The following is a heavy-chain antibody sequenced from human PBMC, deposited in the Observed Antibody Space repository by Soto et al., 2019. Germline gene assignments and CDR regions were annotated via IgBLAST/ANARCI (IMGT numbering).Heavy chain of an antibody. J-gene: IGHJ5*02. Sequence: GGSLRLTCAASGFNINNFDIHWVRQAPGKGLEWVSHIWYDGNRKNYLDSVKGRFTVSRDSSTNTVFLQMNSLRVDDTAVYYCATEYTPSSFATWGQGALISGSA. V-gene: IGHV3-33*02. CDR2: IWYDGNRK. D-gene: IGHD2-15*01. CDR1: GFNINNFD. CDR3: ATEYTPSSFAT.